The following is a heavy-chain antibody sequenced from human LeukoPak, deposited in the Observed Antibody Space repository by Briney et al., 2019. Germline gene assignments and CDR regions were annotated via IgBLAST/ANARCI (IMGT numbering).Heavy chain of an antibody. CDR2: ITSSGTTI. J-gene: IGHJ3*02. V-gene: IGHV3-48*03. CDR3: ARDRVAVTGASHDAFDI. Sequence: SGGSMRLSCAASGFTFSIYEMNWVRQAPGKGLEWVSYITSSGTTIYYADSMKGRFPISRDNATNSLYLQMNSLRAEDTAVYYCARDRVAVTGASHDAFDIWGQGTMVTVSS. D-gene: IGHD6-19*01. CDR1: GFTFSIYE.